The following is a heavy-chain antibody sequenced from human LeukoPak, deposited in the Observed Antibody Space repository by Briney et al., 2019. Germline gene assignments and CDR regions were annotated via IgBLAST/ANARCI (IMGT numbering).Heavy chain of an antibody. D-gene: IGHD6-19*01. CDR2: IRSRTDGGTA. J-gene: IGHJ4*02. V-gene: IGHV3-15*07. CDR1: GFTFSKVW. CDR3: TTVGIPVADTRDY. Sequence: PGGSLRLSCAVSGFTFSKVWMNWVRQAPGKGLEWVGRIRSRTDGGTADYAAPAKGRFTISRDDSKNTMFLQMNSLKTEDTAVYYCTTVGIPVADTRDYWGQGTLVTVSS.